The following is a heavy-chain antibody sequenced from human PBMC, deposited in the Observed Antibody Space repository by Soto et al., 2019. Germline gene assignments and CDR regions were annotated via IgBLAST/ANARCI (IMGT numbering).Heavy chain of an antibody. J-gene: IGHJ4*02. D-gene: IGHD2-15*01. V-gene: IGHV5-51*01. CDR3: ASSVVVPSTMKYFDY. CDR2: IFPADSDT. CDR1: GYSFSSYW. Sequence: GESLKISCKGSGYSFSSYWIAWVRQMPGKGLEWMGIIFPADSDTKYSPSFQGQVTISADKSISTAYLQWSSLKASDTAMYYCASSVVVPSTMKYFDYWGQGSLVTVSS.